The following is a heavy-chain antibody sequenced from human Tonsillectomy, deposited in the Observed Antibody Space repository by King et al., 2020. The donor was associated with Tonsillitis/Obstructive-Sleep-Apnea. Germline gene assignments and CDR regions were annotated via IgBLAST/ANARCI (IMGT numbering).Heavy chain of an antibody. V-gene: IGHV1-3*01. D-gene: IGHD2-2*01. CDR2: INAGNGNT. CDR3: ARDRPYCSSTSCYLSRAFDI. Sequence: VQLVQSGAEVKKPGASVKVSCKASGYTFTSYAMHWVRQAPGQRLEWMGWINAGNGNTKYSQKFQGRVTITRDTSASKAYMELSSLRSEDTAVYYCARDRPYCSSTSCYLSRAFDIWGQGTMVTVSS. J-gene: IGHJ3*02. CDR1: GYTFTSYA.